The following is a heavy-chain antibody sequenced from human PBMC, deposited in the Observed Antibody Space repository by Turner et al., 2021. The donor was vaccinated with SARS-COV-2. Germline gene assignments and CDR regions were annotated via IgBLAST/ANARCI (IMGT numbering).Heavy chain of an antibody. J-gene: IGHJ4*02. CDR2: ISGRGGST. CDR1: GFIFSSYV. Sequence: VQPGGSLRHSCAASGFIFSSYVMSWVRQAPGKGLEWVSGISGRGGSTYYADSVKGRFTISRDNSKNTLYLQMNSLRAEDTAVYYCAKAELGYYLGVDYWGQGTLVTVSS. D-gene: IGHD3-3*01. CDR3: AKAELGYYLGVDY. V-gene: IGHV3-23*01.